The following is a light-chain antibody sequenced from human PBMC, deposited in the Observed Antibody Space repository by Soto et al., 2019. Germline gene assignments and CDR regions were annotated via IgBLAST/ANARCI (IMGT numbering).Light chain of an antibody. Sequence: EIVLTQSPGTLSLSPGERATLSCRASQSVSSDYLAWYQQKPGQTPEVLIYRASSRATGVPDRFSGSGSGTDFTLTISRLGPEDFAVYYCQQDGSSPLTFGGGTKVEIK. J-gene: IGKJ4*01. CDR2: RAS. CDR1: QSVSSDY. CDR3: QQDGSSPLT. V-gene: IGKV3-20*01.